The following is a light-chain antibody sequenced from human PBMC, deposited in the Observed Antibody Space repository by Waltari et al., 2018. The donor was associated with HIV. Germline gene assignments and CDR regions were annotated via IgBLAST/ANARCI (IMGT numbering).Light chain of an antibody. V-gene: IGKV3-20*01. CDR3: QQYGSSSDT. CDR1: QSVSSNY. CDR2: GAS. J-gene: IGKJ4*01. Sequence: EIVLTRSPGTLSLSPGERATLSCRASQSVSSNYLAWYQQKPGQAPRLLIYGASNRATGISDRFSGSGSGTDFTLTISRLEPEDFAVYYCQQYGSSSDTFGGGTKVEIK.